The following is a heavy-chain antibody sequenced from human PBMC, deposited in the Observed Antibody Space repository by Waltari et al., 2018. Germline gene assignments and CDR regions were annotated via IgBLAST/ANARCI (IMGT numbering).Heavy chain of an antibody. CDR2: NYSGGST. D-gene: IGHD2-15*01. Sequence: EVQLLESGGGLVQPGGSLRLSCAASGFTFSSYAMSWVRQAPGEGLEWVSGNYSGGSTYYADSVKGRFTITRDNSKNTRYLQMNSLRAEDTAVYYCAKDGVGAFDIWGQGTMVIVSS. V-gene: IGHV3-23*03. J-gene: IGHJ3*02. CDR3: AKDGVGAFDI. CDR1: GFTFSSYA.